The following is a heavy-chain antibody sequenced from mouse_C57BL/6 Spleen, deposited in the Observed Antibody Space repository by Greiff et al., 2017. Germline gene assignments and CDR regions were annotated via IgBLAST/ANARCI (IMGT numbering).Heavy chain of an antibody. CDR3: ARDGYSMDY. D-gene: IGHD2-3*01. Sequence: QVQLKQSGAELVRPGTSVKVSCKASGYAFTNYLIEWVKQRPGQGLEWIGVINPGSGGTNYNEKFKGKATLTADKSSSTAYMQLSSLTSEDSAVYCCARDGYSMDYWGQGTSVTVSS. CDR1: GYAFTNYL. CDR2: INPGSGGT. J-gene: IGHJ4*01. V-gene: IGHV1-54*01.